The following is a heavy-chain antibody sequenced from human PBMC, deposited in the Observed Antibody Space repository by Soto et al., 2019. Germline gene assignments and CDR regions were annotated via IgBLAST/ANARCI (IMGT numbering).Heavy chain of an antibody. V-gene: IGHV1-18*04. D-gene: IGHD3-16*01. CDR2: ISPHNGNT. CDR3: AIGLIYGRDLGY. CDR1: GFTFINYN. J-gene: IGHJ4*02. Sequence: ASVKVACKASGFTFINYNINWVRQAPGQGLEGMGWISPHNGNTNYEQKVQGRVTKTTDTYTNTAYMELKSLRSDDTAVYYGAIGLIYGRDLGYWCQGTLVTVTS.